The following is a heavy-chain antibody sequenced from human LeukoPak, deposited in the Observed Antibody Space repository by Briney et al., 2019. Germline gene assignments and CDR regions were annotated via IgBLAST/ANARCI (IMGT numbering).Heavy chain of an antibody. CDR1: GYTFTGYY. D-gene: IGHD2-2*01. J-gene: IGHJ6*03. Sequence: ASVKVSCKASGYTFTGYYMHWVRQAPGQGLEWMGWINPNSGGTNYAQKFQGRVTTTRDTSISTAYMELSRLRSDDTAVYYCASGPAASYYYYYYMDVWGKGTTVTVSS. CDR2: INPNSGGT. V-gene: IGHV1-2*02. CDR3: ASGPAASYYYYYYMDV.